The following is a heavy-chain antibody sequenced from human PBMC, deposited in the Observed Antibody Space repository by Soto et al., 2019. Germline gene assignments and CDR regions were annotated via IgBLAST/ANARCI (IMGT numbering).Heavy chain of an antibody. V-gene: IGHV1-18*04. Sequence: QAQLVQSGPEVQKPGASVKVSCKASGYIFTAYYIGWARQAPGQGLEWMGWVNTYSGHTGYAQKFQGRVTMTTDTSTSTAYMELRDLGTDDTAVYYCTRGQRTPNGAEDSWGQGTLVTVSS. J-gene: IGHJ1*01. D-gene: IGHD2-15*01. CDR3: TRGQRTPNGAEDS. CDR1: GYIFTAYY. CDR2: VNTYSGHT.